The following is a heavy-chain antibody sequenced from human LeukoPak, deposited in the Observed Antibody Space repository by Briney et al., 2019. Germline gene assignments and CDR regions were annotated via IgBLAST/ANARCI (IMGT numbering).Heavy chain of an antibody. CDR1: GFPFTVYP. V-gene: IGHV3-30-3*01. CDR2: SSSDETYK. Sequence: PGGSLRLSCAASGFPFTVYPTHWVRQAPGKGLEWVSVSSSDETYKFYADSVKGRLTISRDNSKNTLYLQMNSLRAEDTAVYYCAREGPRGNSQFDYWGQGTLVTVSS. D-gene: IGHD2/OR15-2a*01. CDR3: AREGPRGNSQFDY. J-gene: IGHJ4*02.